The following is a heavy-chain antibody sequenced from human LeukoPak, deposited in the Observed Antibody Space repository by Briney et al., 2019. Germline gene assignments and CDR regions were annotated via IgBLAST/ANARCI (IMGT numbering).Heavy chain of an antibody. CDR2: INWNGGST. J-gene: IGHJ4*02. CDR3: AKGDLSGGTFYFDY. CDR1: GFTFDDYG. Sequence: PGGSLRLSCAASGFTFDDYGMSWVRQAPGKGLEWVSGINWNGGSTGYADSVKGRFTISRDNSKNTLYLQMNSLRVEDTAVYYCAKGDLSGGTFYFDYWGQGTLVSVSS. V-gene: IGHV3-20*04. D-gene: IGHD2-15*01.